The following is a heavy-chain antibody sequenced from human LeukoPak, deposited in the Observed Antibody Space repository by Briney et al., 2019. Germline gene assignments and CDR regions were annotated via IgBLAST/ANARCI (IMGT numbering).Heavy chain of an antibody. CDR2: IFPSGGEI. CDR3: ATYRQVLLPFES. Sequence: GGTLRLSCAASGFTFSTFAMIWVRQPPGKGLEWVSSIFPSGGEIHYADSVRGRFTISRDNSKSTLSLQMNSLRDEDTAIYYCATYRQVLLPFESWGQGTLVTVSS. J-gene: IGHJ4*02. V-gene: IGHV3-23*01. D-gene: IGHD2-8*02. CDR1: GFTFSTFA.